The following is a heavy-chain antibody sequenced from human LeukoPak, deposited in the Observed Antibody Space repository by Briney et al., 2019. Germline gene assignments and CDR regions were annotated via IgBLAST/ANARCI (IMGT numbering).Heavy chain of an antibody. CDR2: IYYSGST. Sequence: SETLSLTCTVSGGSISSSSYYWGWIRQPPGKGLEWIGSIYYSGSTYYNPSLKSRVTISEDTSKNQFSLKLSSVTAADTAVYYCARHGSPYYDILTGYYNLQYYFDYWGQGTLVTVSS. J-gene: IGHJ4*02. V-gene: IGHV4-39*01. CDR3: ARHGSPYYDILTGYYNLQYYFDY. D-gene: IGHD3-9*01. CDR1: GGSISSSSYY.